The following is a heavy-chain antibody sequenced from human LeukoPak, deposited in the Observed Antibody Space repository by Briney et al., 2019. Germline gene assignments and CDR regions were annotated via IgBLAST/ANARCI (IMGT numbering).Heavy chain of an antibody. D-gene: IGHD3-22*01. J-gene: IGHJ4*02. V-gene: IGHV4-59*01. CDR1: GGSISSYY. Sequence: SETLSLTCTVSGGSISSYYWSWIRQPPGKGLEWIGYIYYSGSTNYNPSLKSRVTISVDTSKNQFSLKLSSVTAADTAVYYCARMTTMNIYYFDYWGQGTLVTVSS. CDR2: IYYSGST. CDR3: ARMTTMNIYYFDY.